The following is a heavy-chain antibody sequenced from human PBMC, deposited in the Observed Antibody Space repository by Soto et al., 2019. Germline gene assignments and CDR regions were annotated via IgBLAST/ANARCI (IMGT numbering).Heavy chain of an antibody. D-gene: IGHD3-9*01. CDR2: IYPGDSDT. Sequence: GESLKISCKGSGYSFTSYWIGWVRQMPGKGLEWMGIIYPGDSDTRYSPSFQGQVTISADKSISTAYLQWSSLKASDTAMYYCARHGPLRXFDWLDYYYYYMDVWGKGTTVTVSS. V-gene: IGHV5-51*01. CDR1: GYSFTSYW. J-gene: IGHJ6*03. CDR3: ARHGPLRXFDWLDYYYYYMDV.